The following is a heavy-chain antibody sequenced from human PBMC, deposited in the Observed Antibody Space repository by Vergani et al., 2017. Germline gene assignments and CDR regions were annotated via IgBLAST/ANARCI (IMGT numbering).Heavy chain of an antibody. V-gene: IGHV4-39*01. J-gene: IGHJ5*02. CDR2: IYYSGST. D-gene: IGHD6-19*01. Sequence: QVQLQESGPGLVKPSETLSLTCTVSGGSISSSSYYWGWIRQPPGKGLEWIGSIYYSGSTYYNPSLKSRVTISVDTSKNQFSLKLSSVTAADTAVYYCARHTIAVAWYTASWFDPWGQGTLVTVSS. CDR1: GGSISSSSYY. CDR3: ARHTIAVAWYTASWFDP.